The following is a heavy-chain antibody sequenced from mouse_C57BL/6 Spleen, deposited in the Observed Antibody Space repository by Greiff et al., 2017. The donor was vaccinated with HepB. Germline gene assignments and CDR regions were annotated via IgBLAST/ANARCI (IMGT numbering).Heavy chain of an antibody. Sequence: VQLQQSGAELVKPGASVKLSCKASGYTFTSYWMQWVKQRPGQGLEWIGEIDPSDSYTNYNQKFKGKATLTVDTSSSPAYMQLSSLTSEDSAVYYWARPLRYDAMDYWGQGTSVTVSS. J-gene: IGHJ4*01. V-gene: IGHV1-50*01. CDR1: GYTFTSYW. CDR3: ARPLRYDAMDY. D-gene: IGHD1-1*01. CDR2: IDPSDSYT.